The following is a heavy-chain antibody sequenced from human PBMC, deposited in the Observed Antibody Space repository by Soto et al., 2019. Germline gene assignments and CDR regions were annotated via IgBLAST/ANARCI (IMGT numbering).Heavy chain of an antibody. CDR1: GFIFSHAW. CDR2: VKNNGGAT. J-gene: IGHJ5*02. Sequence: EVQLVESGGDLVKPGGSLRLSCAASGFIFSHAWFHWVRQPPGKGLELVGRVKNNGGATDYAPSVKGRFIISRDDSKDMVYLKMSSLRTEDTAIYYCAADLGPPYESNNWFDPWGQGTLVTVSS. V-gene: IGHV3-15*07. CDR3: AADLGPPYESNNWFDP. D-gene: IGHD2-21*01.